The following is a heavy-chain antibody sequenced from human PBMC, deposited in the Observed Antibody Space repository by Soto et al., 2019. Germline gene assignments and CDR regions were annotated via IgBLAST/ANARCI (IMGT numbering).Heavy chain of an antibody. V-gene: IGHV6-1*01. CDR1: GDSVSSNSAA. CDR2: TYYRSKWYN. D-gene: IGHD6-19*01. Sequence: SQTLSLTCAISGDSVSSNSAAWNWIRQSPSRGLEWLGRTYYRSKWYNDYAVSVKSRITINPDTSKNQFSLQLNSVTPEDTAVYYCARGWRIAVAGNIDYFDYWGQGTLVTVSS. J-gene: IGHJ4*02. CDR3: ARGWRIAVAGNIDYFDY.